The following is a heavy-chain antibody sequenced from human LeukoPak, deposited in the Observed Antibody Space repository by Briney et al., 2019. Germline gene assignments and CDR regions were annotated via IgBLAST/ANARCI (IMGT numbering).Heavy chain of an antibody. CDR2: IYSGGST. CDR1: GFTVSNNY. V-gene: IGHV3-53*01. J-gene: IGHJ4*02. Sequence: PGGSLRLSCAASGFTVSNNYMSWVRQAPGKGLEWVSVIYSGGSTYYADSVKGRFTISRDNAKNSLYLQMNSLRAEDTAVYYCARSRGDRGYASLDYWGQGTLVTVSS. D-gene: IGHD5-12*01. CDR3: ARSRGDRGYASLDY.